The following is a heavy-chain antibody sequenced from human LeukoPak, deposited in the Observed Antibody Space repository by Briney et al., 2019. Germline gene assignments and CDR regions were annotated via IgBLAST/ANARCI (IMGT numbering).Heavy chain of an antibody. V-gene: IGHV3-23*01. J-gene: IGHJ4*02. CDR2: ISGSGGST. CDR3: AKVNLVLRYFDWLLEGPYYFDY. CDR1: GFTFSSYA. D-gene: IGHD3-9*01. Sequence: PGGSLRLSCAASGFTFSSYAMSWVRQAPGKGLEWVSAISGSGGSTYYADSVKGRFTISRDNSENTLYLQMNSLRAEDTAVYYCAKVNLVLRYFDWLLEGPYYFDYWGQGTLVTVSS.